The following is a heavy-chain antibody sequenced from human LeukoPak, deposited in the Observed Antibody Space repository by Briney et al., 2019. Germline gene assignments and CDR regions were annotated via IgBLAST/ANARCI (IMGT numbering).Heavy chain of an antibody. Sequence: ASVKVSCKASGGTFSSYAISWVRQAPGQGLEWMGGIIPIFGTANYAQKFQGRVTITADESTSTAYMELSSLRSEDTAVYYCARDKAARGYYDSSGYYYSLGYWGQGTLVTVSS. V-gene: IGHV1-69*13. D-gene: IGHD3-22*01. CDR1: GGTFSSYA. CDR2: IIPIFGTA. J-gene: IGHJ4*02. CDR3: ARDKAARGYYDSSGYYYSLGY.